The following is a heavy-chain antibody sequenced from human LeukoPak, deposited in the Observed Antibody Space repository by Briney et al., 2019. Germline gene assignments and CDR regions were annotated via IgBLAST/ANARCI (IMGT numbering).Heavy chain of an antibody. CDR2: IRYDGSNK. J-gene: IGHJ3*02. Sequence: GGSLRLSCVASGFTFSNYGIHWVRQAPGKGLASVAFIRYDGSNKYYADSVRGRFSISRDNSKNTLYLQMNSLRAEDTAVYHCAKEYSSGWHDAFDIWGQGTMVTVSS. V-gene: IGHV3-30*02. D-gene: IGHD6-19*01. CDR1: GFTFSNYG. CDR3: AKEYSSGWHDAFDI.